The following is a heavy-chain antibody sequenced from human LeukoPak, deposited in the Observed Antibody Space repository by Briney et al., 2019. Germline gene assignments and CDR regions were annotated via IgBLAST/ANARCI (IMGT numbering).Heavy chain of an antibody. CDR1: GFTFSSYA. CDR2: ISGSGGST. Sequence: GGSLRLSCAASGFTFSSYAMSWVRQAPGKGLEWVSAISGSGGSTYYADSVKGRFTISRDNSKNTLYLQMNSLRAEDTAVYYCAKAGVAARRGDYFQHWGQGTLVTVSS. CDR3: AKAGVAARRGDYFQH. J-gene: IGHJ1*01. V-gene: IGHV3-23*01. D-gene: IGHD6-6*01.